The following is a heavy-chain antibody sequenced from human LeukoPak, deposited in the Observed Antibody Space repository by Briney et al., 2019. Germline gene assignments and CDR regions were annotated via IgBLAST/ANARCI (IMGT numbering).Heavy chain of an antibody. CDR3: ARLGAPSGSGLYFYYGMDV. V-gene: IGHV4-59*08. Sequence: SGTLSLTCAVSGGSMNSYYWSWIRQRPGEGLQWIGYIYYSGGSDYNPSLKSRVTISVDRSNNQFSLKLISVTAADTAVYYCARLGAPSGSGLYFYYGMDVWGQGTTVTVSS. D-gene: IGHD3-10*01. CDR2: IYYSGGS. CDR1: GGSMNSYY. J-gene: IGHJ6*02.